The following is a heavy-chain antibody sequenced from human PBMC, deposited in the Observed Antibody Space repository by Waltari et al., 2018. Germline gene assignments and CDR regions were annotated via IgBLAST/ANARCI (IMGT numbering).Heavy chain of an antibody. V-gene: IGHV6-1*01. Sequence: QVQLQQSGPGLVTPSQTLSLTCTISGASASSHSASWHLISPSPSRGLEWLGRTYDRSKWYNDYAVSVKSRITINQDTSKNQFSLQLNSVTPEDTAVYYCARDLGIQRTYDIWGQGTLVTVSS. CDR3: ARDLGIQRTYDI. J-gene: IGHJ4*02. CDR2: TYDRSKWYN. D-gene: IGHD6-25*01. CDR1: GASASSHSAS.